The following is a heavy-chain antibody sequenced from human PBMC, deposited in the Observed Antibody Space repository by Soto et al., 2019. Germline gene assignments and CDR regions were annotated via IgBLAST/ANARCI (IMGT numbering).Heavy chain of an antibody. CDR3: ARDRGPNAG. CDR1: ADTFSSFP. V-gene: IGHV1-69*04. Sequence: QVQLVQSGAEVREPGSSVKVSCKASADTFSSFPLNWVRQAPGQGLEWMGRIIPILDIANYAQSFQGRVTITADKSTSTSYRELSSLRSEDTAVYYCARDRGPNAGWGQGTLVIVSS. CDR2: IIPILDIA. J-gene: IGHJ4*02.